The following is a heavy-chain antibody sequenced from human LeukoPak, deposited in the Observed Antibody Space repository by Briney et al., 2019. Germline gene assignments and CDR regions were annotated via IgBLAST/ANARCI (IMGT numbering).Heavy chain of an antibody. Sequence: GGSLRLSCAASGFSFSSYWMSWVRQAPGKGLEWVANIKPGGSEKYYVDSVKGRFTISRDNAKNSPYLQMNSLRVEDAAVYYCARDRRYIAAAGSDYWGQGTLVTVSS. V-gene: IGHV3-7*01. D-gene: IGHD6-13*01. CDR2: IKPGGSEK. CDR1: GFSFSSYW. J-gene: IGHJ4*02. CDR3: ARDRRYIAAAGSDY.